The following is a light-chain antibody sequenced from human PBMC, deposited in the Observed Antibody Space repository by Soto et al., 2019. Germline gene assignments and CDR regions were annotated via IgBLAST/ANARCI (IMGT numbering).Light chain of an antibody. V-gene: IGKV3-20*01. CDR3: QQYCSSPWT. J-gene: IGKJ1*01. CDR1: QSIRSNY. Sequence: ETVLTQSPGTLSLSPGERATLSCRASQSIRSNYLAWYRQTPGQAPRLLIYSSSKRASGIADRFSGSGSGTYFTLIISRLEPEDFALYYCQQYCSSPWTFGQGTKVEIK. CDR2: SSS.